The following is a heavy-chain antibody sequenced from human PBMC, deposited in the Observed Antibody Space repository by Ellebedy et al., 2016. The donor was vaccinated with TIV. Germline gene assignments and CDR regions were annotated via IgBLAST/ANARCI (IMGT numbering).Heavy chain of an antibody. Sequence: GESLKISCAASGFTFSGYYMSWFRQAPGKGPEWVSYISYSGDLMYYADSVKGRFTTSRDNAENSLYLQMNSLRDEDTAVYYCARDGDENCGGDCYYYYYGMDVWGQGTTVTISS. D-gene: IGHD2-21*02. CDR2: ISYSGDLM. CDR1: GFTFSGYY. V-gene: IGHV3-11*04. J-gene: IGHJ6*02. CDR3: ARDGDENCGGDCYYYYYGMDV.